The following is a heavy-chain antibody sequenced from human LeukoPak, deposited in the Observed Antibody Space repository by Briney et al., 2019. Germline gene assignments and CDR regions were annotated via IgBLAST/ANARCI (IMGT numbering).Heavy chain of an antibody. V-gene: IGHV3-23*01. Sequence: GGSLRLSCAASGFTFSSYSMNWVRQAPGEGLEWVSGFSDNGDGIHYADSVKDRFTISRDIPRNTLYLQMNSLRDDDTAVYYCAKRLRDGYNSPIDYWGQGILVTVSS. CDR3: AKRLRDGYNSPIDY. J-gene: IGHJ4*02. CDR1: GFTFSSYS. D-gene: IGHD5-24*01. CDR2: FSDNGDGI.